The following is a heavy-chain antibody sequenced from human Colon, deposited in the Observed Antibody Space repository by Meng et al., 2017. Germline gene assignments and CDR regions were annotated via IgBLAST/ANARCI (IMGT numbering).Heavy chain of an antibody. D-gene: IGHD1-26*01. Sequence: QVQVQGSGPGPLRPSETLSLICSVSGGSVSSAGYQWSWIRQPPGKGLEWIGYASTNYNPSLKSRVTISVDTSKNQFSLRLTSVTAADTAVYYCARDHMGSLDYWGQGILVTVSS. CDR2: AST. V-gene: IGHV4-61*08. CDR1: GGSVSSAGYQ. CDR3: ARDHMGSLDY. J-gene: IGHJ4*02.